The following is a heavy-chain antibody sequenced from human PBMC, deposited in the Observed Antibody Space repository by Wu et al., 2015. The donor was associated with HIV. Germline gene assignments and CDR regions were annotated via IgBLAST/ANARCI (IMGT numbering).Heavy chain of an antibody. CDR1: GGTFSSYA. CDR2: IIPIFGTA. D-gene: IGHD2-2*01. J-gene: IGHJ5*02. CDR3: ARRPLGYCSSTSCWGWFDP. Sequence: QVQLVQSGAEVKKPGSSVKVSCKASGGTFSSYAISWVRQAPGQGLEWMGGIIPIFGTANYAQKFQGRVTITADESTSTAYMELSSLRSEDTAVYYCARRPLGYCSSTSCWGWFDPWGQGTLVTVSS. V-gene: IGHV1-69*12.